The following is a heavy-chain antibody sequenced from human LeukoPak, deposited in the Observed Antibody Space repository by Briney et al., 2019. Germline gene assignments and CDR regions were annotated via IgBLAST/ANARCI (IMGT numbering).Heavy chain of an antibody. CDR2: ISYSSGSI. CDR1: VFTLSTYA. J-gene: IGHJ2*01. D-gene: IGHD2-21*02. CDR3: AKVVLRLNYGYLDL. Sequence: GGSLRLSCVAPVFTLSTYATSLVRQAPGKGPEWVAGISYSSGSIYYSDSVKGRFTISRDNSKNTLYLQMNSLRADDTAVYYCAKVVLRLNYGYLDLWGRGTLVSVSS. V-gene: IGHV3-23*01.